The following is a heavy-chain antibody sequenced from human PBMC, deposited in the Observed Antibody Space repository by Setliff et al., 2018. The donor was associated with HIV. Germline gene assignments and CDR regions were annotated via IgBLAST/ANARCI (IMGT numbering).Heavy chain of an antibody. D-gene: IGHD4-17*01. Sequence: SETLSLTCAVSGASIDYSNYYWGWIRQPPGKGLEWIGSIYYSGSTYYNPSLKSRVTISVDTSKNQFSLNLSSVTAADTAVYCCARRDNYGDYGGAYWGQGTLVTVSS. CDR1: GASIDYSNYY. CDR3: ARRDNYGDYGGAY. V-gene: IGHV4-39*01. J-gene: IGHJ4*02. CDR2: IYYSGST.